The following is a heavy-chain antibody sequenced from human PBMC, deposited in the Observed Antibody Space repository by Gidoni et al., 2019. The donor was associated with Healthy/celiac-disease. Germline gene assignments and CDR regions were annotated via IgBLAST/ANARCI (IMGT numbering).Heavy chain of an antibody. Sequence: WISAHNGNTNYAQKFQGRVTMTTDTSTSTVYMELRSLRSDDTAVYYCARDGYSSSSEYFQHWGQGTLVTVSS. D-gene: IGHD6-13*01. CDR3: ARDGYSSSSEYFQH. J-gene: IGHJ1*01. V-gene: IGHV1-18*01. CDR2: ISAHNGNT.